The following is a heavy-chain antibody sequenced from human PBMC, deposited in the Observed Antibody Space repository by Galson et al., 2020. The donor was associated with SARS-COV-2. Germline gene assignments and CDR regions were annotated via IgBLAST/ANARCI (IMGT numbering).Heavy chain of an antibody. CDR2: IRWDGGST. J-gene: IGHJ6*03. D-gene: IGHD3-3*01. CDR3: TRSGRQYYYYYYYMDV. Sequence: GESLKISCAASGFTFDDYTMHWVRQAPGKGLEWVSLIRWDGGSTYYADSVKGRFTISRDNSKNSLYLQMNSLRTEDTALYYCTRSGRQYYYYYYYMDVWGKGTTVTVSS. V-gene: IGHV3-43*01. CDR1: GFTFDDYT.